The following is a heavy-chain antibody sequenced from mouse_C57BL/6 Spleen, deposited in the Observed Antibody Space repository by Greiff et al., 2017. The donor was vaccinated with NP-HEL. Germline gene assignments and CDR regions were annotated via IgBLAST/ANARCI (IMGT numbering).Heavy chain of an antibody. CDR3: ARIAPIYDGYYRYFDV. CDR2: FWWGDYK. J-gene: IGHJ1*03. V-gene: IGHV8-8*01. CDR1: GFSLSTFGMG. D-gene: IGHD2-3*01. Sequence: QVQLKESGPGILQPSQTLSLTCSFSGFSLSTFGMGVGWIRPPSGKGLEWLAHFWWGDYKYYNPALKSRLTIYKETSKNQVFLKIANVDTADTATYYGARIAPIYDGYYRYFDVWGTGTTVTVSS.